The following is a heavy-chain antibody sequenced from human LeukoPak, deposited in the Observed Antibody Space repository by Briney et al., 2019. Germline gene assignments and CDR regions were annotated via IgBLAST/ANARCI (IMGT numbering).Heavy chain of an antibody. CDR1: GFTFSNAW. J-gene: IGHJ6*03. D-gene: IGHD6-19*01. Sequence: PGGSLRLSCAASGFTFSNAWMSWVRQAPGKGLEWVGRIKSKTDGGTTDYAAPVKGRFTISRDDSKNTLYLQMNSLKTEDTAVYYCTTHGSGWYLAHFYYYYMDVWGKGTTVTVSS. CDR2: IKSKTDGGTT. V-gene: IGHV3-15*01. CDR3: TTHGSGWYLAHFYYYYMDV.